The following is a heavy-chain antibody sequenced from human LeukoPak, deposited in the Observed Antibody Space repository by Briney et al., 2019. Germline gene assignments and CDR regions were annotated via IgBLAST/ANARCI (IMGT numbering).Heavy chain of an antibody. J-gene: IGHJ6*02. D-gene: IGHD6-19*01. Sequence: ASVKVSCKASGYTFTSYDINWVRQATGQGLEWMGWMNPNSGNTGYAQKFQGRVTMTRNTSISTAYMELSSLRSEDTAVYYCARDPKTYSSGWSPSGYYYGMDVWGQGTTVTVSS. V-gene: IGHV1-8*01. CDR1: GYTFTSYD. CDR3: ARDPKTYSSGWSPSGYYYGMDV. CDR2: MNPNSGNT.